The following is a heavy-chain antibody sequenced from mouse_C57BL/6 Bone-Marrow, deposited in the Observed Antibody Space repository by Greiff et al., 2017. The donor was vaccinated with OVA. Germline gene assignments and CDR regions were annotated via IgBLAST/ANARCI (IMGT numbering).Heavy chain of an antibody. CDR2: IYPGDGDT. J-gene: IGHJ3*01. D-gene: IGHD2-2*01. V-gene: IGHV1-82*01. CDR1: GYAFTSSW. Sequence: QVQLQQSGPELVKPGASVKISCKASGYAFTSSWMNWVKQRPGKGLEWIGRIYPGDGDTNYNGKFKGKATLTADKSSSTAYMQLSSLTSEDSAVYFCAYWFPWLAYWGQGTLVTVSA. CDR3: AYWFPWLAY.